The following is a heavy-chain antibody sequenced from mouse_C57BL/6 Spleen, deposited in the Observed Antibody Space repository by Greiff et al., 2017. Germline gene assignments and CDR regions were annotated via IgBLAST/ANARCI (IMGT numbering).Heavy chain of an antibody. D-gene: IGHD2-1*01. Sequence: QVQLQQSGAELVKPGASVKISCKASGYAFSSYWMNWVKQRPGKGLEGIGQIYPGDGDTNYNRKFKGKATLTADKSSSTAYMQLSSLTSEDSAVYFCARWGGNYSMDYWGQGTSVTVSS. J-gene: IGHJ4*01. CDR1: GYAFSSYW. CDR3: ARWGGNYSMDY. CDR2: IYPGDGDT. V-gene: IGHV1-80*01.